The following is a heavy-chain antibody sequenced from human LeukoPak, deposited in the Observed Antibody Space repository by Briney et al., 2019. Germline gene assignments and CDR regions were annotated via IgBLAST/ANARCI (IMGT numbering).Heavy chain of an antibody. J-gene: IGHJ4*02. CDR3: ARDRGYMVDY. V-gene: IGHV3-74*01. Sequence: HSGGSLRLSCAASGFTFRSYWMHWVRQAPGKGLVWVSRINGDGSTTTYADSVKGRFTISRDNAKNTLYLQMSSLTVEDTAVYYCARDRGYMVDYWGQGTLVTVSS. D-gene: IGHD3-16*02. CDR1: GFTFRSYW. CDR2: INGDGSTT.